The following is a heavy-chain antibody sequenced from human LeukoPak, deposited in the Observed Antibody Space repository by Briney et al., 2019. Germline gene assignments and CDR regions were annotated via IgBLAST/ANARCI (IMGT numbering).Heavy chain of an antibody. CDR1: GGSISSYY. V-gene: IGHV4-59*08. CDR3: ASLDYYDRGGY. D-gene: IGHD3-22*01. CDR2: IYYSGST. Sequence: SETLSLTCTVSGGSISSYYWSWIRQPPGKGLEWIGYIYYSGSTNYNPSLKSRVTISVDTSKNQFSLKLSSVTAADTAVYYCASLDYYDRGGYWGQGTLVTVSS. J-gene: IGHJ4*02.